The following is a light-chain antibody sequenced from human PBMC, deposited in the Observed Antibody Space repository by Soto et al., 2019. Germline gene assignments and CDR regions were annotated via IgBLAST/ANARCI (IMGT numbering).Light chain of an antibody. CDR2: GAS. CDR1: QSVIIN. J-gene: IGKJ3*01. Sequence: EIVMTQSPATLSVSPGERATLSCRASQSVIINLAWYQQKPGQAPRLLIYGASTRATGIPARFSGSGSGTEFTLTISSLQSEDFSVYYCQHYTNLPPSFRPGTKVHIK. V-gene: IGKV3-15*01. CDR3: QHYTNLPPS.